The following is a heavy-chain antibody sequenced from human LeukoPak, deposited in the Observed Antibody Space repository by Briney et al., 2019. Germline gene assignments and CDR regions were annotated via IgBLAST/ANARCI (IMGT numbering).Heavy chain of an antibody. D-gene: IGHD2-8*01. CDR2: IYTSGST. V-gene: IGHV4-4*07. J-gene: IGHJ3*02. Sequence: SETLSLTCTVSGGSISSYYWSWIRQPAGKGLEWIGRIYTSGSTNYNPSLKSRVTISVDKSKKQFSLKLSSVTAADTAVYYCAREGYCTNGVCYTAFDIWGQGTMVTVSS. CDR3: AREGYCTNGVCYTAFDI. CDR1: GGSISSYY.